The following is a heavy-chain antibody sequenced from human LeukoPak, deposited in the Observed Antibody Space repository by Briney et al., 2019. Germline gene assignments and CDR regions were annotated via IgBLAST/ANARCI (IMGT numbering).Heavy chain of an antibody. D-gene: IGHD6-13*01. Sequence: SETLSLTCTVSGGSISRYSWSWIRKPPGKGLEWIWYIYSSGSTNYKPSLKSRVTISIDTAKNQFSLKLNSVTAADTAMYYCARVYFGTSSSWYEYYYYYYYMDVWGKGTTVTVSS. V-gene: IGHV4-59*01. CDR3: ARVYFGTSSSWYEYYYYYYYMDV. CDR1: GGSISRYS. J-gene: IGHJ6*03. CDR2: IYSSGST.